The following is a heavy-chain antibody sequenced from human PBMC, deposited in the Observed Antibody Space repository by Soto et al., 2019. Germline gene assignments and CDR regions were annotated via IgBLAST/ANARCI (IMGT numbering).Heavy chain of an antibody. CDR2: IYYSGST. CDR3: ARNYDSSGYYYFHLGY. D-gene: IGHD3-22*01. V-gene: IGHV4-59*01. CDR1: GGSISSYY. Sequence: QVQLQESGPGLVKPSETLSLTCTVSGGSISSYYWSWIRQPPGKGLEWIGYIYYSGSTNYNPSLKSRVTISVDTSKNRFSLKLSSVTAADTAVYYCARNYDSSGYYYFHLGYWGQGTLVTVSS. J-gene: IGHJ4*02.